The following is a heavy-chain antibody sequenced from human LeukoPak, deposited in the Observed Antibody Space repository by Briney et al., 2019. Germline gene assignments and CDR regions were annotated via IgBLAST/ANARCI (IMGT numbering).Heavy chain of an antibody. D-gene: IGHD6-13*01. V-gene: IGHV3-21*01. J-gene: IGHJ5*02. CDR1: GFTVSSNY. CDR2: ISSSSSYI. Sequence: GGSLRLSCAASGFTVSSNYMSWVRQAPGKGLEWVSSISSSSSYIYYADSVKGRFTISRDNAKNSLYLQMNSLRAEDTAVYYCARALAADNWFDPWGQGTLVTVSS. CDR3: ARALAADNWFDP.